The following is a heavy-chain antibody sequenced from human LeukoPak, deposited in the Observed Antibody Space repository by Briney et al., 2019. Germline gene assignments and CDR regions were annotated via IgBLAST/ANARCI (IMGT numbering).Heavy chain of an antibody. V-gene: IGHV1-2*02. D-gene: IGHD7-27*01. CDR2: IGPKRGDT. Sequence: ASVKVSCKASGGTFSSYAISWVRQAPGQGLEWMGWIGPKRGDTSYLQRFQGRVTVTRDTSISTAYMELSRLRSDDTAVYYCGINRLGKALDMWGQGTMVTVSS. CDR1: GGTFSSYA. CDR3: GINRLGKALDM. J-gene: IGHJ3*02.